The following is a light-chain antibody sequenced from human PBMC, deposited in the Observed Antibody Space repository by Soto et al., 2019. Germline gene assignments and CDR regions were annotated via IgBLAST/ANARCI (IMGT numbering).Light chain of an antibody. Sequence: DIVMTQSPLSLPVTPGEPASISCRSSQSLLHSNGYNYLDWYLQKPGQSPQLLIYLGSNRASGVPDRFSDSGSGTDFTLKISRVEAEDVGVYYCMQALQTPVFGQGTKLEIK. CDR1: QSLLHSNGYNY. CDR3: MQALQTPV. V-gene: IGKV2-28*01. J-gene: IGKJ2*01. CDR2: LGS.